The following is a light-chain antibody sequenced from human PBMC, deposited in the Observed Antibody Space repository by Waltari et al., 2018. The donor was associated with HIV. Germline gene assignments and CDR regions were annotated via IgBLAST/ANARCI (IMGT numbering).Light chain of an antibody. CDR2: AAS. CDR3: QQYNSDSRT. J-gene: IGKJ1*01. Sequence: DIQMTQSPSSLSASVGDRVTITCRASQSISSYLNWYQQKPGKAPKLLIYAASILQSGVPSRFSGSGSDTEFSLTISSLQPDDFATYYCQQYNSDSRTFGRGTKVEIK. CDR1: QSISSY. V-gene: IGKV1-39*01.